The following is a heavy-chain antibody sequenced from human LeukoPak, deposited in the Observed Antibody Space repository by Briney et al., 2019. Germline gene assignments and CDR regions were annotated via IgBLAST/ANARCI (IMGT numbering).Heavy chain of an antibody. CDR3: ARGTYDILTGYSIFPFDY. J-gene: IGHJ4*02. Sequence: SVKVSCKASGGTFSSYAISWVRQAPEQGLEWMGGIIPIFGTANYAQKFQGRVTITADESTSTAYMELSSLRSEDTAVYYCARGTYDILTGYSIFPFDYWGQGTLVTVSS. CDR1: GGTFSSYA. D-gene: IGHD3-9*01. V-gene: IGHV1-69*01. CDR2: IIPIFGTA.